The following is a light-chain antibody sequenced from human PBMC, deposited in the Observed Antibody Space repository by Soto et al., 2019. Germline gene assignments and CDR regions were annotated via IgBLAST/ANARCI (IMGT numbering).Light chain of an antibody. V-gene: IGLV2-8*01. CDR2: AVN. CDR1: SSDVGGYKY. J-gene: IGLJ2*01. CDR3: SSYEGTNNVI. Sequence: QSALTQPPSASGSPGQSVTISCTGTSSDVGGYKYVSWYHQHPGKAPKLMIFAVNQRPPGVPDRFSGSKSGNTASLTVSGLQIEDEADYYCSSYEGTNNVIFGGGTKVTVL.